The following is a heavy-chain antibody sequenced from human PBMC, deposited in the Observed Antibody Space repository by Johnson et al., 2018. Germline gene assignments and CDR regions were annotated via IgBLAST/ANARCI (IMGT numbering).Heavy chain of an antibody. Sequence: QVQLVQSGGGVVQPGGSLRVSCAASGFTFNTYAMHWVRQAPGTGLEWVAAISHDGYNEYYADSVQGRVTISRDNSKKTLFLQLNSLRAEDTAVYYCARVKLEDSEAFYRPRYAFDIWGQGTVVTVSS. V-gene: IGHV3-30*03. CDR2: ISHDGYNE. CDR3: ARVKLEDSEAFYRPRYAFDI. J-gene: IGHJ3*02. D-gene: IGHD1-26*01. CDR1: GFTFNTYA.